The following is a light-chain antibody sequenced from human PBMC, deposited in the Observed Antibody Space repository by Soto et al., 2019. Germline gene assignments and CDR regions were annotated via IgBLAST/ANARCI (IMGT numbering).Light chain of an antibody. CDR3: SSYTTSNTYV. J-gene: IGLJ1*01. CDR2: DVS. CDR1: SSDVGSNNR. Sequence: QSALTQPPSVSGSPGQSVAISCTGTSSDVGSNNRVSWYQQPPGTAPKLMIYDVSNRPSGIPDRFSGSKSANTASLTISGLQAEDEADYCCSSYTTSNTYVFGTGTKVTDL. V-gene: IGLV2-18*02.